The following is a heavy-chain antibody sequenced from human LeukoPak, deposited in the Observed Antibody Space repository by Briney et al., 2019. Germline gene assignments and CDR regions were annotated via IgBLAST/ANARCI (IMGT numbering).Heavy chain of an antibody. V-gene: IGHV1-18*01. CDR3: AIEMLGSGYRAQYGIDV. Sequence: ASVKVSCKATGYTYTRYGISWVRQPPGRGLGWMGWISAYNGNINYAQKLQGRVTMTTDTSTSPAYMELRSLRSDDTAVYYCAIEMLGSGYRAQYGIDVWGQGTTVTVSS. CDR2: ISAYNGNI. CDR1: GYTYTRYG. J-gene: IGHJ6*02. D-gene: IGHD5-12*01.